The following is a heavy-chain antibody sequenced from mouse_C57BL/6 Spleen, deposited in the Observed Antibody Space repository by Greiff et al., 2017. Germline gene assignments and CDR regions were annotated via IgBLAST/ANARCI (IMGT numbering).Heavy chain of an antibody. CDR2: ITPSSGYT. Sequence: VQLQQSGAELAKPGASVKLSCKASGYTFTSSWMHWVKQRPGQGLEWIGYITPSSGYTKYNQKFKDKATLTADKSSSTAYMQLSSLTYEDSAVYYCARYDYGAWFAYWGQGTLVTVSA. V-gene: IGHV1-7*01. CDR1: GYTFTSSW. D-gene: IGHD2-4*01. CDR3: ARYDYGAWFAY. J-gene: IGHJ3*01.